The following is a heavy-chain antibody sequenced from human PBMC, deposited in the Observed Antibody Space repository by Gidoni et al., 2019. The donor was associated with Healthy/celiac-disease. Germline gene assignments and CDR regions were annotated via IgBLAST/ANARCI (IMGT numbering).Heavy chain of an antibody. J-gene: IGHJ5*02. D-gene: IGHD6-19*01. Sequence: QVQLQESGPGLVKPSGTLSLTCAVSGGSISSSNWWSWVRQPPGKGLEWIGEIYHSGSTNYNPSLKSRVTISVDKSKNQFSLKLSSVTAADTAVYYCARKGIAVAGTAGAWFDPWGQGTLVTVSS. CDR1: GGSISSSNW. CDR2: IYHSGST. CDR3: ARKGIAVAGTAGAWFDP. V-gene: IGHV4-4*02.